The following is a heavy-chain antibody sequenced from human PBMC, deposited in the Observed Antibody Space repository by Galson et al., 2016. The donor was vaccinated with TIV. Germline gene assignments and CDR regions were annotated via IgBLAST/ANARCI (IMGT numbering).Heavy chain of an antibody. J-gene: IGHJ6*02. CDR1: GLSVSINY. D-gene: IGHD2-15*01. V-gene: IGHV3-66*02. CDR2: ISDGGKT. Sequence: SLRLSCAASGLSVSINYMTWVRQAPGKGLEWVSLISDGGKTYYADSVKGRFTISRDNSKNTVYLQMNSLRVEDTGVYHCARDRVVDATYYFYYYGMDVWGQGTAVTVCS. CDR3: ARDRVVDATYYFYYYGMDV.